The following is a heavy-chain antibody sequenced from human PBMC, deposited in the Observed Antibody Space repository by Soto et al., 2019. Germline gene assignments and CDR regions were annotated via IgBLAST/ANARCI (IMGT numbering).Heavy chain of an antibody. D-gene: IGHD2-2*01. CDR1: GFTINSYW. J-gene: IGHJ3*02. CDR3: ARKERGYCDSSSCYAGAFDI. CDR2: IKQDGSEK. Sequence: GGSLRLSCAASGFTINSYWMNWVRQAPGKGLEWVANIKQDGSEKYYVDYVKGRFTISRDNAKNSLYLQMNSLRVEDTAVYYCARKERGYCDSSSCYAGAFDIWGQGTMVTVSS. V-gene: IGHV3-7*01.